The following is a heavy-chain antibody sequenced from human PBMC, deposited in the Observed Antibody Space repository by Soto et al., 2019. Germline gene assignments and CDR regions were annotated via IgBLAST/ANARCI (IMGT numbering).Heavy chain of an antibody. J-gene: IGHJ4*02. CDR1: VGSISGSYYY. Sequence: SSETLSLTCAVSVGSISGSYYYWGWLRQSPGKGPEWIGSVFYTGFTSYNPSLESRVSVSVDTSKNQFSLKVSGVSAADTAVYCATSQKGYNWNYFDHWGQGALVTVSS. V-gene: IGHV4-39*01. CDR2: VFYTGFT. CDR3: TSQKGYNWNYFDH. D-gene: IGHD1-20*01.